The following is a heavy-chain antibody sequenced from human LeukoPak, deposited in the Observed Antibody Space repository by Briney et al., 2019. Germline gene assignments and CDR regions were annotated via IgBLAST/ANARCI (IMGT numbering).Heavy chain of an antibody. CDR3: ARSGSYYRTFDY. J-gene: IGHJ4*02. Sequence: PGGSLRLSCATSGFTFSNYNMNWVRQAPGKGLEWVAYIGSTISTIYYAGSVKGRFTISRDNAKNSLYLQMNSLRDKDTAVYFCARSGSYYRTFDYWGQGSLVTVSS. D-gene: IGHD1-26*01. V-gene: IGHV3-48*02. CDR1: GFTFSNYN. CDR2: IGSTISTI.